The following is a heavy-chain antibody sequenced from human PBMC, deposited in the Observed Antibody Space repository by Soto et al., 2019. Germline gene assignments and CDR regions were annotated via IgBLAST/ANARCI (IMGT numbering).Heavy chain of an antibody. J-gene: IGHJ5*02. D-gene: IGHD5-12*01. Sequence: PGGSLRLSCSASGFTFSSYAMHWVRQAPGKGLEWVAVIWYDGSNKYYADSVKGRFTISRDNSKNTLYLQMNSLRAEDTAVYYCARDPSEMATIRLASERFLGYNWFDPWGQGTLVTVSS. CDR2: IWYDGSNK. CDR1: GFTFSSYA. CDR3: ARDPSEMATIRLASERFLGYNWFDP. V-gene: IGHV3-33*08.